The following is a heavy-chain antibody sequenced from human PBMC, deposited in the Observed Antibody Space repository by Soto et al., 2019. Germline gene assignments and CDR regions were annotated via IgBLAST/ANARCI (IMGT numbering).Heavy chain of an antibody. J-gene: IGHJ6*02. CDR1: GDTFINYA. D-gene: IGHD5-18*01. CDR2: IIPIFETT. V-gene: IGHV1-69*12. Sequence: QVQLVQSGAEVTKPGSSVKVSCTASGDTFINYAISWVRQAPGQGLEWMGGIIPIFETTNYAQKFQGRVTISADASTSTAYMELSSLRSEDTAVFYCARGRGYSYDYGLDVWGQGTTVTVSS. CDR3: ARGRGYSYDYGLDV.